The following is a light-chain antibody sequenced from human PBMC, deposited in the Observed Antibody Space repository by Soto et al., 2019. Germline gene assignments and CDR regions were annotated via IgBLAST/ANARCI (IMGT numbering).Light chain of an antibody. CDR2: KAS. J-gene: IGKJ1*01. Sequence: DVRMTQSPSTLSASVGDRVTITCRASESISSGLAWYQQKPGKAPNLLIYKASTLESGVPSRFSGSGSGTEFTLTISSLQPDDFATYYCQQYNAYSRMFGQGTKVDIK. CDR1: ESISSG. V-gene: IGKV1-5*03. CDR3: QQYNAYSRM.